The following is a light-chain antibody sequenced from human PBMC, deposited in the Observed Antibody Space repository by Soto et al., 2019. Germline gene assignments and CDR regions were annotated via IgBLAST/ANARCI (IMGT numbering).Light chain of an antibody. CDR1: QYISNW. CDR3: QQYYTFPWT. CDR2: KAS. Sequence: DIQMTQSPSTLSAGVGDRVTISCRASQYISNWLAWYQQKPGKAPKLLIYKASNLESGVPSRFSGSGFGTEFTLTFSILQVDDSATYYCQQYYTFPWTFGQGTRVEV. J-gene: IGKJ1*01. V-gene: IGKV1-5*03.